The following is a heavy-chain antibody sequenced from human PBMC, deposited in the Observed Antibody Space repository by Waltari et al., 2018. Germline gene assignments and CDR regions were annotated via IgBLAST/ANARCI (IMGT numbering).Heavy chain of an antibody. CDR2: IWYDGSNK. D-gene: IGHD3-10*01. V-gene: IGHV3-33*01. CDR3: ARENRRYYYGSGSAFDY. CDR1: GFTFSSYG. Sequence: QVQLVESGGGVVQPGRSLRLSCAASGFTFSSYGMHWVRQAPGKGLEWVAVIWYDGSNKYYADSVKGRFTISRDNSKNTLYLQMNSLRAEDTAVYYCARENRRYYYGSGSAFDYWGQGTLVTVSS. J-gene: IGHJ4*02.